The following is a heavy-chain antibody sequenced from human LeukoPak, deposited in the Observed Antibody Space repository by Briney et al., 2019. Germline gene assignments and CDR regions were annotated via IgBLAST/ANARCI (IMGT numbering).Heavy chain of an antibody. V-gene: IGHV1-2*02. CDR3: ARWPIAAVDYYYYYMDV. CDR2: INPNTGGT. J-gene: IGHJ6*03. Sequence: ASVKVSCKASGYTFTGYYMHWVRQAPGQGLEWMGWINPNTGGTNYAQNFQGRVTMTRDTSISTAYMELSRLRSDDTAVYYCARWPIAAVDYYYYYMDVWGKGTTVTVSS. CDR1: GYTFTGYY. D-gene: IGHD6-13*01.